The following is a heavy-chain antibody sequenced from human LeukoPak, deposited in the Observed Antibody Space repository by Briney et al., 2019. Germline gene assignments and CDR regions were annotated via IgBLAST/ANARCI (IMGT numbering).Heavy chain of an antibody. J-gene: IGHJ4*02. CDR2: IYYSGST. V-gene: IGHV4-59*08. Sequence: SETLSLTCTVSGGSISSYYWSWIRQPPGKGLEWIGYIYYSGSTNYNPSLKSRVTISVDTSKNQFSLKLSSVTAADTAVYYCARQVYYYDLVDYWGQGTLVTVSS. D-gene: IGHD3-22*01. CDR3: ARQVYYYDLVDY. CDR1: GGSISSYY.